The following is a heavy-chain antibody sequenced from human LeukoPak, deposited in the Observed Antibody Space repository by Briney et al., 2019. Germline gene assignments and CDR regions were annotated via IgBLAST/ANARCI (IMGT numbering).Heavy chain of an antibody. CDR1: GDSGSGNSIA. Sequence: SQTLTLTCAISGDSGSGNSIAWTWIRQSPSRGLEWLVRTYYRSKWYSDSALSLKGRISINPDTSKNQFSLQLTSVTPEDSAVYYCASVALGSCTDSACYSRTFDIWGQGTMVTVSS. CDR3: ASVALGSCTDSACYSRTFDI. V-gene: IGHV6-1*01. CDR2: TYYRSKWYS. D-gene: IGHD2-15*01. J-gene: IGHJ3*02.